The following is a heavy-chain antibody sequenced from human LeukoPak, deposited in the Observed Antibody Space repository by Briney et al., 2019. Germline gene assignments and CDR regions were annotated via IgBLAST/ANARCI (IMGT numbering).Heavy chain of an antibody. V-gene: IGHV3-21*01. CDR1: GFTFSSYS. CDR3: ARDSAAGTIDY. D-gene: IGHD6-13*01. J-gene: IGHJ4*02. CDR2: ISSSSSYI. Sequence: GGSLRLSCAASGFTFSSYSMNWVRQAPGKRLEWVSSISSSSSYIYYADSVKGRFTISRDNAKNSLYLQMNSLRAEDTAVYYCARDSAAGTIDYWGQGTLVTVSS.